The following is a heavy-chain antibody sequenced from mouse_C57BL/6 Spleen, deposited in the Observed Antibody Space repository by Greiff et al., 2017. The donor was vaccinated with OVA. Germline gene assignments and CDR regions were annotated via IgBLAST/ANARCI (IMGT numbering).Heavy chain of an antibody. J-gene: IGHJ2*01. CDR3: AKGHYGSSLYYFDY. V-gene: IGHV5-4*01. D-gene: IGHD1-1*01. Sequence: EVQLVESGGGLVKPGGSLKLSCAASGFTFSSYAMSWVRQTPEKRLEWVATISDGGSYTYYPDNVKGRFTISRDNAKNNLYLQMSHLKSEDTAMYYCAKGHYGSSLYYFDYWGQGTTLTVSS. CDR2: ISDGGSYT. CDR1: GFTFSSYA.